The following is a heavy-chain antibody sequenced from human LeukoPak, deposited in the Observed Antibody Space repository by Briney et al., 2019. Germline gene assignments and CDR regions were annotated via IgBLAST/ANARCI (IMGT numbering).Heavy chain of an antibody. CDR2: ISSSSSYI. Sequence: PGGSLRLSCAASGFTFSSYSMNWVRQAPGKGLEWVSSISSSSSYIYYADSVKGRFTISRDNARDTLYLQINSLRAEDTAVYYCARDSPTPDYWGQGTLVTVSS. CDR3: ARDSPTPDY. CDR1: GFTFSSYS. V-gene: IGHV3-21*01. J-gene: IGHJ4*02.